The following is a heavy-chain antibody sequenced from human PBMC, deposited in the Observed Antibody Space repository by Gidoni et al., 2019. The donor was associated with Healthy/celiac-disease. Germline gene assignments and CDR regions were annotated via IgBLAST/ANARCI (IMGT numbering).Heavy chain of an antibody. D-gene: IGHD1-1*01. CDR1: GFTFSSYG. CDR2: ISYDGSNK. Sequence: QVQLVESGGGVVQPGRSLILSWAAPGFTFSSYGMHWVRQAPGKGLEWVAVISYDGSNKYYADSVKGRFTISRDNSKNTLYLQMNSLRAEDTAVYYCAKESRTGLDYWGQGTLVTVSS. J-gene: IGHJ4*02. V-gene: IGHV3-30*18. CDR3: AKESRTGLDY.